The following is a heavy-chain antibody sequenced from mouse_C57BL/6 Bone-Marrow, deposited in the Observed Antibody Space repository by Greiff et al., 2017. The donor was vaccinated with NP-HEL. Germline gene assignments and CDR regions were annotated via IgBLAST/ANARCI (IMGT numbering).Heavy chain of an antibody. J-gene: IGHJ2*01. CDR3: ARHLGLRYYFDY. V-gene: IGHV5-6*01. D-gene: IGHD2-4*01. CDR2: ISRGGSYT. Sequence: EVKVVESGGDLVKPGGSLKLSCAASGFTFSSYGMSWVRQTPDKRLEWVATISRGGSYTYYPDSVKGRFTISRDNAKNTPYLQMRSLKSEDTAMYYCARHLGLRYYFDYWGQGTTLTVSS. CDR1: GFTFSSYG.